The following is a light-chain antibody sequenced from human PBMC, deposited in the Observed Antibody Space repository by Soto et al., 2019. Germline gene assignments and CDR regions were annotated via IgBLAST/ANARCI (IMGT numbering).Light chain of an antibody. CDR1: QSISYY. J-gene: IGKJ4*01. V-gene: IGKV3-11*02. CDR3: QQRSNWPPLT. CDR2: DAS. Sequence: EIVLTQSPATLSLSPGERATLSCRASQSISYYLAWYQQKPGQAPRLLIYDASNRATGIPARFSGSGSGRDFTLTISSLEPEDFAVYYCQQRSNWPPLTFGGGTKVEIK.